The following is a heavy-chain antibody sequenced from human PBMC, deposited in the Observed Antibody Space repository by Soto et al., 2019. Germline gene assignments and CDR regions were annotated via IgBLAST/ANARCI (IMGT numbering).Heavy chain of an antibody. CDR1: GGTFSSYA. D-gene: IGHD3-22*01. CDR2: IIPIFGTA. Sequence: ASVKVSCKASGGTFSSYAISWVRQAPGQGLEWMGGIIPIFGTANYAQKFQGRVTITADESTSTAYMELSSLRSEDTAVYYCARSGGYIPGEFDYWGQGTLVTVSS. V-gene: IGHV1-69*13. CDR3: ARSGGYIPGEFDY. J-gene: IGHJ4*02.